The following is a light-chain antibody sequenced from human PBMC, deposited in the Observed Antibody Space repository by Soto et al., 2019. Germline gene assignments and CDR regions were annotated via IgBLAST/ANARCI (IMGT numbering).Light chain of an antibody. Sequence: DIQMTQSPSSLSSSVGDRVTITCRASQSISSYLNWYQQKPGKAPKLLIYAASSLQSGVPSRFSGSESGTEFTLTISSLQPDDFATYYCQQYNSYSWTFGQGTKVDIK. J-gene: IGKJ1*01. V-gene: IGKV1-39*01. CDR2: AAS. CDR1: QSISSY. CDR3: QQYNSYSWT.